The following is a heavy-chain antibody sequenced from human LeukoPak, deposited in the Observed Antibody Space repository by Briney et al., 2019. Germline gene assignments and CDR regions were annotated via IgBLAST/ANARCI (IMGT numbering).Heavy chain of an antibody. CDR1: GFIFGDYA. CDR3: ARALIGYYFDY. D-gene: IGHD2-8*01. Sequence: GGSLRLSCTGSGFIFGDYAMNWVRQAPGKGLEWVSSVSNSGDYIHYADSVKGRFTISRDNSKNSLYLQMNSLRAEDTAVYYCARALIGYYFDYWGQGTLVTVSS. J-gene: IGHJ4*02. CDR2: VSNSGDYI. V-gene: IGHV3-21*06.